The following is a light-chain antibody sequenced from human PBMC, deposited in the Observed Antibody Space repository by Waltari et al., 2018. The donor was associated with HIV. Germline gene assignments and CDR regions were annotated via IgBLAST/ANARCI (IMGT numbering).Light chain of an antibody. CDR1: SSDIGAYNY. CDR2: EVS. V-gene: IGLV2-14*01. CDR3: SSYTRGTTPVV. Sequence: QSALTQPASVSGSPGQSITISCSGTSSDIGAYNYVSWYQKYPGKAPQLMICEVSYRPSGVSSRFSAYKSGNMASLTNSGPQAEDEAHYYCSSYTRGTTPVVFGGGTKLTVL. J-gene: IGLJ2*01.